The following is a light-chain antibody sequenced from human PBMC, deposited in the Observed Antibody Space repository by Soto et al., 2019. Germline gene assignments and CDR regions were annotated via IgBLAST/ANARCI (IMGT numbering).Light chain of an antibody. CDR1: SSDVGGYNY. V-gene: IGLV2-11*01. Sequence: QSALTQPRSVSGSPGQSVTISCTGTSSDVGGYNYVSWYQQHPGKAPKLMIYDVSKRPSGVPDRFSGSKSGNTASLTISGLQAEEEADYYCSSYAGSYTFYVFGTGTKVTVL. CDR2: DVS. J-gene: IGLJ1*01. CDR3: SSYAGSYTFYV.